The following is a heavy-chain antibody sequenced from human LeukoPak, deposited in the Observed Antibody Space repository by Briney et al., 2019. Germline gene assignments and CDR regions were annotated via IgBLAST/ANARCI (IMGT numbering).Heavy chain of an antibody. Sequence: GGSLRLSCAASGFTFSGYWMSWVRQAPGKGLEWVANINQDGSEKYYVDSMKGRFTISRDNAKNSLFLQMGSLRVEDTAVYYCARESTAGYNSSWYGFRNWGQSTLVSVSS. CDR2: INQDGSEK. CDR1: GFTFSGYW. CDR3: ARESTAGYNSSWYGFRN. J-gene: IGHJ1*01. V-gene: IGHV3-7*01. D-gene: IGHD6-13*01.